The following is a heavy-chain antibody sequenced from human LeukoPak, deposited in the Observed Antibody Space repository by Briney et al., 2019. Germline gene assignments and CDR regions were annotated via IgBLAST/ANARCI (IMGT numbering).Heavy chain of an antibody. CDR2: IYYSGST. D-gene: IGHD2-2*01. J-gene: IGHJ4*02. Sequence: SETLSLTCTVSGGSISSGDYYWSWVRQPPGKGLEWIGYIYYSGSTYYNPSLKSRVTISVDTSKNQFSLKLKSVTAADTAVYYCARRGGSTSCFKRWGQGTLVTVSS. V-gene: IGHV4-30-4*08. CDR1: GGSISSGDYY. CDR3: ARRGGSTSCFKR.